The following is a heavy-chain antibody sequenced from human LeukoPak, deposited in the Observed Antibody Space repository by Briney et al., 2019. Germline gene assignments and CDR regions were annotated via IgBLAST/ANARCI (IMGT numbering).Heavy chain of an antibody. J-gene: IGHJ4*02. CDR3: ITPLPYSAQ. Sequence: PGGSLRLSCTASGFTFGDYAVTWFRQAPGKGLEWVGRIKPKTDGETTEYAAPVKDRFSISRDDSKSMIYLQMNSLKTEDTAVYYCITPLPYSAQGGQGTLVTVSS. CDR1: GFTFGDYA. CDR2: IKPKTDGETT. V-gene: IGHV3-15*01. D-gene: IGHD2-21*01.